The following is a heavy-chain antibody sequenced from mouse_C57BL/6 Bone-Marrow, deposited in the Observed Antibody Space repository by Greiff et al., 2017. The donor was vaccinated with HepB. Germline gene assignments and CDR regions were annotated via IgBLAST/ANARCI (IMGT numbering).Heavy chain of an antibody. Sequence: QVQLQQSDAELVKPGASVKISCKASGYTFTDHTIHWMKQRPEQGLEWIGYIYPRDGSTKYNEKFKGKATLTADKSSSTAYMQLNSLTSEDSAVYFCAGEGAAQAAPYFDYWGQGTTLTVSA. J-gene: IGHJ2*01. D-gene: IGHD3-2*02. CDR2: IYPRDGST. CDR3: AGEGAAQAAPYFDY. CDR1: GYTFTDHT. V-gene: IGHV1-78*01.